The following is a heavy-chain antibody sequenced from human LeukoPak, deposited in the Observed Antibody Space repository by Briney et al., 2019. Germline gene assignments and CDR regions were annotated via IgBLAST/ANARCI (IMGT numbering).Heavy chain of an antibody. J-gene: IGHJ5*02. D-gene: IGHD5-18*01. CDR1: GYTFADYY. CDR3: ARDGSPAMANNWFDP. Sequence: ASVKVSCKASGYTFADYYMNWVRQAPGQGLEWMGWINTNTGNPTYAQGFTGRFVFSLDTSVSTAYLQISSLKAEDTAVYYCARDGSPAMANNWFDPWGQGTLVTVSS. CDR2: INTNTGNP. V-gene: IGHV7-4-1*02.